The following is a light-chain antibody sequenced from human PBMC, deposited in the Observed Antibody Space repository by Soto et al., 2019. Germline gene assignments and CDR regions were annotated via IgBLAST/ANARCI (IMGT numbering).Light chain of an antibody. CDR1: SSDVGGYNY. J-gene: IGLJ1*01. V-gene: IGLV2-8*01. CDR2: EVS. CDR3: SSYAGSNNPPYV. Sequence: QSVLTQPPSASGSPGQSVTISCTGTSSDVGGYNYVSWYQQHPGKAPKLMIYEVSKRPSGVPDRFSGSKSGKTASLTVSGLQAEDEADYYCSSYAGSNNPPYVFGTGTKVTV.